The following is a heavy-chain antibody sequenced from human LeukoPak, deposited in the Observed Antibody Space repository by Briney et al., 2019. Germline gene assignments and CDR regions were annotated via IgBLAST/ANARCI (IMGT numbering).Heavy chain of an antibody. D-gene: IGHD3-9*01. J-gene: IGHJ4*02. CDR2: IKTDGRTT. Sequence: GGSLRLSCAVSGFTFSSYSMEWVRQAPGKGLVWVSRIKTDGRTTNYADSVKGRFTISRDNAKNTLYLQMNSLRAEDTAVYYCTTGLDFKLDYWGQGTLVTVSS. CDR3: TTGLDFKLDY. V-gene: IGHV3-74*01. CDR1: GFTFSSYS.